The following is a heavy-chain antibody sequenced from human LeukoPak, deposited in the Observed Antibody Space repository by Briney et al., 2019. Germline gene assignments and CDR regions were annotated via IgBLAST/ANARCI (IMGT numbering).Heavy chain of an antibody. CDR1: GYTFPGYY. D-gene: IGHD2-2*01. V-gene: IGHV1-2*07. Sequence: ASVKVSCKASGYTFPGYYMHWVRQAPGKGLEGMGWINPNSGGTNYAHKFQGRVTMTRDTSISTAYMELSRLRSDDTAVYYCARRGGSGDIVVVPAAFDYWGQGTLVTVSS. CDR3: ARRGGSGDIVVVPAAFDY. CDR2: INPNSGGT. J-gene: IGHJ4*02.